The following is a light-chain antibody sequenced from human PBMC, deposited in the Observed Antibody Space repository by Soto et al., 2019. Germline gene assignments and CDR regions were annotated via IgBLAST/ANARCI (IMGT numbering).Light chain of an antibody. J-gene: IGLJ2*01. V-gene: IGLV1-47*01. CDR3: AAWDDSLSGRV. CDR1: SSNIGSNY. Sequence: QSVLTQPPSASGTPGQRVTISCSGSSSNIGSNYVYWYQQLPGTAPKLLIYRNNHRPSGVPDRFSGSKSGSSVSLAISGLRSEDEADYYCAAWDDSLSGRVFGGGTKLTVL. CDR2: RNN.